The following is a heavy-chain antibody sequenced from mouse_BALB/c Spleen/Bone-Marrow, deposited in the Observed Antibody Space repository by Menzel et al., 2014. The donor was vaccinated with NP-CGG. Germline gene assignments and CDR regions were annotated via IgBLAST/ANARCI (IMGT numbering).Heavy chain of an antibody. Sequence: EAQLQQSGPELVKPGASVKISCKTSGYTFTEYTMHWVKQSHGKSLEWIGGINSNDGGNSYNQKFKGKVTLTVDKSSSTAYMELRSLTFEDSAVYYCARSKGIRGAMDYWGQGTSVTVSS. CDR3: ARSKGIRGAMDY. J-gene: IGHJ4*01. CDR1: GYTFTEYT. V-gene: IGHV1-18*01. CDR2: INSNDGGN.